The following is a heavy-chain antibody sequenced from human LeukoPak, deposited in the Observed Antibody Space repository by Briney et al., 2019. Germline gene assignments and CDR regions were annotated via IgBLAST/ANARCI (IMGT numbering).Heavy chain of an antibody. CDR2: IYYSGST. Sequence: SETLPLTRTVSGGSISSGGYYWSWIRHHPGKGLEWIGYIYYSGSTYYNPSLKSRVTISVDTSKNQFSLKLSSVTAADTAVYYCARGYCSGGSCYDAWGQGTLVTVSS. V-gene: IGHV4-31*03. CDR3: ARGYCSGGSCYDA. D-gene: IGHD2-15*01. J-gene: IGHJ5*02. CDR1: GGSISSGGYY.